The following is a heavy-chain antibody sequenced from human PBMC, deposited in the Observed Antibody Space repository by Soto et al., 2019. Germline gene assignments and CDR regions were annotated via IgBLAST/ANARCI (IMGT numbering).Heavy chain of an antibody. CDR3: SRAVRRGVVAATLVGLWA. D-gene: IGHD2-15*01. J-gene: IGHJ5*02. CDR1: GYTFTSYG. Sequence: QVQLVQSGAEVKKPGASVKVSCKASGYTFTSYGISWVRQAPGQGLEWMGWISAYNGNTNDAQKLQGRVTMTKDTSTITAYMELRSLRSDDTSVYYCSRAVRRGVVAATLVGLWAWDQGTLVTVSS. V-gene: IGHV1-18*01. CDR2: ISAYNGNT.